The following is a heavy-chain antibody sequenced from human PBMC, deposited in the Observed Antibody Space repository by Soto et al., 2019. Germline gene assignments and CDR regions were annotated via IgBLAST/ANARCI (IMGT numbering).Heavy chain of an antibody. CDR1: GGTFSSYA. Sequence: SVNVSCKASGGTFSSYAISWVRQAPGQGLEWMGGIIPIFGTANYAQKFQGRVTITADESTSTAYMELSSLRSEDTAVYYCARDRGYYDSSGYYDWGQGTLVTVSS. V-gene: IGHV1-69*13. CDR3: ARDRGYYDSSGYYD. D-gene: IGHD3-22*01. J-gene: IGHJ4*02. CDR2: IIPIFGTA.